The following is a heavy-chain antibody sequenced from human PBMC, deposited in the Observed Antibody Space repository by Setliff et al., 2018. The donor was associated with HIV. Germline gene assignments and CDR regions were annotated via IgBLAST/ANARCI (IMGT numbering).Heavy chain of an antibody. CDR3: ARRIDNSGSFPDKNWFDT. CDR1: GGSFSGYY. Sequence: PSETLSLTCAVYGGSFSGYYWSWIRQPPGKGLEWIGEINQSGSTNYNTSLKSRVTISVDTSKNQFSLKLSSVTAADTAVYYCARRIDNSGSFPDKNWFDTWGQGSLVTVSS. D-gene: IGHD3-10*01. J-gene: IGHJ5*02. CDR2: INQSGST. V-gene: IGHV4-34*01.